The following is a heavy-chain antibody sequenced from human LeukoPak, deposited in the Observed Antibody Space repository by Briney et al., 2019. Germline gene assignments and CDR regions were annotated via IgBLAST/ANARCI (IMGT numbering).Heavy chain of an antibody. CDR1: GYTFTSYY. V-gene: IGHV1-46*01. Sequence: ASVKVSCKASGYTFTSYYMHWMRQAPGQGLEWMGVIHPSATSTNYAQKFHDRVTMTRDTSTNTVYMKLSSLRSEDTAVYYCARGTTMPFLTWGQGTLVTVSS. CDR2: IHPSATST. CDR3: ARGTTMPFLT. D-gene: IGHD3-3*02. J-gene: IGHJ4*02.